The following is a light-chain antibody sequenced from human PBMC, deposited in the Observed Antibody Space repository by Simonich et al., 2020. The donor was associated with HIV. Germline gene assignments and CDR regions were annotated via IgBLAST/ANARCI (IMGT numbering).Light chain of an antibody. CDR1: QSVSRN. V-gene: IGKV3-15*01. Sequence: EIVLTQSPGTLSLSPGERATLSCRASQSVSRNLAWYQQKLGQAPRLLIYGASTRATGIPARFSGSGSGTEFTLTISSLQSEDFAVYYCQQYNKWPPLTFGGGTKVEMK. CDR2: GAS. CDR3: QQYNKWPPLT. J-gene: IGKJ4*01.